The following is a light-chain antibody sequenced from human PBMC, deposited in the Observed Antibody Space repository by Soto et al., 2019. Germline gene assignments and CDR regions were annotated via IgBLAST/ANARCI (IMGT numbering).Light chain of an antibody. V-gene: IGKV3-20*01. CDR1: QSVHNNY. Sequence: EIVLTQSPGTLSLSPGDRATLSCRASQSVHNNYLAWYQQKPGQAPRLLIYAASSRATGLPDRFSGSGSGTDFTLTISRLEPEDFAVYYCQKYGSSVMYTFGQGTKLEIK. CDR3: QKYGSSVMYT. J-gene: IGKJ2*01. CDR2: AAS.